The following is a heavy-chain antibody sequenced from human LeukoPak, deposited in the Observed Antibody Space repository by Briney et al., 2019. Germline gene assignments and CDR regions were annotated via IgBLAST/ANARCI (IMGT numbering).Heavy chain of an antibody. CDR3: ARQRGYYDSSGQASYYFDY. CDR2: IYYSGST. Sequence: PSETLSLTCTVSGGSISSYYWSWIRQPPGKGLEWIGSIYYSGSTYYNPSLKSRVTISVDTSKNQFSLKLSSVTAADTAVYYCARQRGYYDSSGQASYYFDYWGQGTLVTVSS. CDR1: GGSISSYY. V-gene: IGHV4-59*05. D-gene: IGHD3-22*01. J-gene: IGHJ4*02.